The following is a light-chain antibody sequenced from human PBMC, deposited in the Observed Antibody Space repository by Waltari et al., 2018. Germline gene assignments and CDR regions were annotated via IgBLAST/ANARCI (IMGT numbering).Light chain of an antibody. CDR3: QHYVRLPAT. V-gene: IGKV3-20*01. J-gene: IGKJ1*01. CDR2: GSS. CDR1: QSVSRS. Sequence: EIVLTQSPGPLSLLPGERATLSCRASQSVSRSLAWYQQKPGQAPRLLIYGSSSRATGIPDRFIGSGSGTDFSLTINRLEPEDFAVYYCQHYVRLPATFGQGTKVDIK.